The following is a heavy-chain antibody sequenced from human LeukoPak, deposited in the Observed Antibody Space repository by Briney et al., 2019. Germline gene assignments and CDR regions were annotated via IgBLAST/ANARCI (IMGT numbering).Heavy chain of an antibody. Sequence: GGSLRLSCSASGFTLSSYAMHWVRQAPGKGLEWVSAISGSGGSTYYADSVKGRFTISRDNSKNTLYLQMNSLRDEDTAVYYCAKDPGLTGSVDYWGQGTLVTVSS. CDR1: GFTLSSYA. V-gene: IGHV3-23*01. D-gene: IGHD1-20*01. CDR2: ISGSGGST. CDR3: AKDPGLTGSVDY. J-gene: IGHJ4*02.